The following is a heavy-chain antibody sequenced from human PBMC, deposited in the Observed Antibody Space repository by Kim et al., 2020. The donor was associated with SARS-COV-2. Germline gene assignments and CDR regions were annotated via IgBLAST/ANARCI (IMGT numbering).Heavy chain of an antibody. CDR3: ASLRMTAIRQADY. CDR1: GGTFSSYA. V-gene: IGHV1-69*13. CDR2: IIPIFGTA. J-gene: IGHJ4*02. Sequence: SVKVSCKASGGTFSSYAISWVRQAPGQGLEWMGGIIPIFGTANYAQKFQGRVTITADESTSTAYMELSSLRSEDTAVYYCASLRMTAIRQADYWGQGTLVTVSS. D-gene: IGHD2-21*02.